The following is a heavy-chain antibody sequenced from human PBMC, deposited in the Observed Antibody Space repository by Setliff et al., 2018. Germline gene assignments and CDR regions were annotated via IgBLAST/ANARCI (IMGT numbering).Heavy chain of an antibody. V-gene: IGHV4-61*02. J-gene: IGHJ6*03. D-gene: IGHD3-10*01. CDR3: ARDSRARHYMDV. Sequence: PSETLSLTCTVSGGSISSGSYYWSWIRQPAGKGLEWIRRIYTSGSTNYNPSLKSRVTISVDTSKNQFSLKLSSVTAADTAVYCCARDSRARHYMDVWGKGTTVTVSS. CDR2: IYTSGST. CDR1: GGSISSGSYY.